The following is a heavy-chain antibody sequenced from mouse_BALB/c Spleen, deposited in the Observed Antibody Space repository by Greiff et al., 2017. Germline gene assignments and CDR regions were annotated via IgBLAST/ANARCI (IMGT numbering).Heavy chain of an antibody. CDR3: VRITTLVGRYFDY. D-gene: IGHD1-1*01. Sequence: QVQLKESGPGLVAPSQSLSITCTVSGFSLTSYDISWIRQPPGKGLEWLGVIWTGGGTNYNSAFMSRLSISKDNSKSQVFLKMNSLQTDDTAIYYCVRITTLVGRYFDYWGQGTTLTVSS. J-gene: IGHJ2*01. V-gene: IGHV2-9-2*01. CDR2: IWTGGGT. CDR1: GFSLTSYD.